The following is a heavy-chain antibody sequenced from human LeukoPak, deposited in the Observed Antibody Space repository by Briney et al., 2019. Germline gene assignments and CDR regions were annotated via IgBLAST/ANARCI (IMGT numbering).Heavy chain of an antibody. CDR2: IYYSGST. CDR1: GGSISSYY. D-gene: IGHD3-16*01. J-gene: IGHJ3*02. V-gene: IGHV4-59*01. Sequence: SETLSLTCTVSGGSISSYYWSWNRQPPGKGLEWIGYIYYSGSTNYNPSLKSRVTISVDASKNQFSLKLSSVTAADTAVYYCARAKVWHGFAFDIWGQGTMVTVSS. CDR3: ARAKVWHGFAFDI.